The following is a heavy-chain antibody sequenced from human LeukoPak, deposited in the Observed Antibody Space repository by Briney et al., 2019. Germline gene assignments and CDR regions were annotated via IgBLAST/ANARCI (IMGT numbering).Heavy chain of an antibody. D-gene: IGHD5-24*01. CDR3: ARDRVEMATITEYYYYGMDV. CDR2: IIPILGIA. Sequence: GSSVKVSCKASGGTFSSYAISWVRQAPGQGLEWMGRIIPILGIANYAQKFQGRVTITADKSTSTAYMELSSLRSEDTAVYYCARDRVEMATITEYYYYGMDVWGQGTTVTVSS. V-gene: IGHV1-69*04. J-gene: IGHJ6*02. CDR1: GGTFSSYA.